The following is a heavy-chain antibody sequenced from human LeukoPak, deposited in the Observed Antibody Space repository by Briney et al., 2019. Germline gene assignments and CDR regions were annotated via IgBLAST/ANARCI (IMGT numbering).Heavy chain of an antibody. CDR1: GYTFTSYY. J-gene: IGHJ4*02. CDR2: INPSGGST. V-gene: IGHV1-46*01. CDR3: AGSLRLGESSWNPNY. Sequence: ASVKVSCKASGYTFTSYYMHWVRQAPGQGLEWMGIINPSGGSTSYAQKFQGRVTMTRDTSTSTVYMELSSLRSEDTAVYYCAGSLRLGESSWNPNYWGQGTLVTVSS. D-gene: IGHD3-16*02.